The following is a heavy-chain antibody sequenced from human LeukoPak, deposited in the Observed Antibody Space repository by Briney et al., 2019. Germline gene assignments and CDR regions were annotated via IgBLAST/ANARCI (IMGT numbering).Heavy chain of an antibody. D-gene: IGHD1-1*01. Sequence: ASVKVSCKASGYTFTGYYIHWVRQAPGQGPEWMGQINPVSGGTKYAQKFQGRVTMTRDTSITTAYMELTRLTSDDTAVYYCARSFRVYNPRFDYWGQGSLVTVSS. J-gene: IGHJ4*02. CDR1: GYTFTGYY. CDR2: INPVSGGT. V-gene: IGHV1-2*06. CDR3: ARSFRVYNPRFDY.